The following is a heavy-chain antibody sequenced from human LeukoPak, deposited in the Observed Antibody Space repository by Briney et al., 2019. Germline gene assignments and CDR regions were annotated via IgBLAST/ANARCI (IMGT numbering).Heavy chain of an antibody. CDR1: GYIFIDYD. D-gene: IGHD1-14*01. Sequence: ASVKVSCKTSGYIFIDYDINWVRQAPGQGLEWMGWMNPETGGSGYSHHFQGRITMTGDTSSTTAYLDLSNLTFEDSAVYYCRRFHRHRLPKSDYWGQGTLVTVSS. J-gene: IGHJ4*02. V-gene: IGHV1-8*01. CDR2: MNPETGGS. CDR3: RRFHRHRLPKSDY.